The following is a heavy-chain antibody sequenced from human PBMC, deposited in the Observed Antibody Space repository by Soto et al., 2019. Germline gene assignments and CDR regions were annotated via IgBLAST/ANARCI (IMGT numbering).Heavy chain of an antibody. J-gene: IGHJ4*02. CDR3: ARDHSRAYYAQGRFYF. D-gene: IGHD3-22*01. CDR2: IASSGTGM. V-gene: IGHV3-48*02. CDR1: GFIFSNYD. Sequence: DVQLVESGGGLVQPGGSLRLSCTASGFIFSNYDMNWVRQAPGKGLEWVSYIASSGTGMYYADSVKGRFTISRDNAKNSLYLQMNSLRDQDTAVYYCARDHSRAYYAQGRFYFWGQGILVTVSS.